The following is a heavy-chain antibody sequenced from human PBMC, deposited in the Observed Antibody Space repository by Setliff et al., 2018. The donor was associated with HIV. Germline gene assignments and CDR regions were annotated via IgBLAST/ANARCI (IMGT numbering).Heavy chain of an antibody. V-gene: IGHV3-21*01. CDR1: GFTFRNYK. Sequence: GGSLRLSCAASGFTFRNYKMNWVRQAPGKGLEWVSSINIGRGDEFYADSVQGRFTISRDNAKNSLYLQMDGLRAEDTAVYFCARDNLYYNTWNASPVYGLDVWGQGTTVTVSS. CDR3: ARDNLYYNTWNASPVYGLDV. J-gene: IGHJ6*02. D-gene: IGHD3-3*01. CDR2: INIGRGDE.